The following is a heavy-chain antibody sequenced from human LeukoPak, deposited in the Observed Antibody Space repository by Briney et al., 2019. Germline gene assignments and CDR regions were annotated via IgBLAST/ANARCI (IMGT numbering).Heavy chain of an antibody. CDR1: GFSLSTSGVG. V-gene: IGHV2-5*02. Sequence: SGPTLVKPTQTLTLTCTFSGFSLSTSGVGVGWIRQPPGKALEWLAGVYWDDNKRYSPSLKSRLTITKDTSKNQVVLTMTNMDPVDTATYYCAHSRRSIGYYYGSDIDGGFDYWGQGTPVTVSS. D-gene: IGHD3-10*01. J-gene: IGHJ4*02. CDR3: AHSRRSIGYYYGSDIDGGFDY. CDR2: VYWDDNK.